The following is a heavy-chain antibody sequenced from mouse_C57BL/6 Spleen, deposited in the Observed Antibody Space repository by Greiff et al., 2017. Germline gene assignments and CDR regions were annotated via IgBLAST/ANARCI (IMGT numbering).Heavy chain of an antibody. V-gene: IGHV1-53*01. Sequence: QVQLQQSGTELVKPGASVKLSCKASGYTFTSYWMHWVKQRPGQGLEWIGNINPSNGGTNYNEKFKSKATLTLDKSSSTAYMQLSSLTSEDSAVYYCARDGNYPYYFDYWGQGTTLTVSS. D-gene: IGHD2-1*01. CDR2: INPSNGGT. J-gene: IGHJ2*01. CDR1: GYTFTSYW. CDR3: ARDGNYPYYFDY.